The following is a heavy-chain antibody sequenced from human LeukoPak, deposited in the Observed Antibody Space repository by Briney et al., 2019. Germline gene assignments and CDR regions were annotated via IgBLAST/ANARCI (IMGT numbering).Heavy chain of an antibody. CDR1: GGPISSYY. CDR2: IYYSGST. V-gene: IGHV4-59*01. CDR3: ARGIAAAGY. Sequence: SETLSLTCTVSGGPISSYYWSWIRQPPGEGLEWIGYIYYSGSTNYNPSLKSRVTISVDTSKNQFSLKLSSVTAADTAVYYCARGIAAAGYWGQGTLVTVSS. J-gene: IGHJ4*02. D-gene: IGHD6-13*01.